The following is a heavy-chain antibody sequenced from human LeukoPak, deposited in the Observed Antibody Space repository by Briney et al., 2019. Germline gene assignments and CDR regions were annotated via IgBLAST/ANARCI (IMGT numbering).Heavy chain of an antibody. V-gene: IGHV3-21*01. D-gene: IGHD1-26*01. CDR1: GFTFSSYS. J-gene: IGHJ4*02. Sequence: PGGSLRLSCAASGFTFSSYSMNWVRQAPGKGLEWVSSISSSSSYIYYADSVKGRFTISRDNAKNSLYLQMNSLRAEDTAVYYCARVAVRYSGTNGPFDYWGQGTLVTVSS. CDR2: ISSSSSYI. CDR3: ARVAVRYSGTNGPFDY.